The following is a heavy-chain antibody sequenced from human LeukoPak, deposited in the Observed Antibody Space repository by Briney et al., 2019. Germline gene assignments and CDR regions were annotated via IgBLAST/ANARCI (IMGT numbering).Heavy chain of an antibody. CDR2: IIPIFGTA. J-gene: IGHJ4*02. CDR3: ARGGYDFWSARPYFDY. Sequence: SVKVSCKASGGTFSSYAISWVRQAPGQGLEWMGGIIPIFGTANYAQKFQGRVTITADESTSTAHMELSSLRSEDTAVYYCARGGYDFWSARPYFDYWGQGTLVTVSS. CDR1: GGTFSSYA. D-gene: IGHD3-3*01. V-gene: IGHV1-69*13.